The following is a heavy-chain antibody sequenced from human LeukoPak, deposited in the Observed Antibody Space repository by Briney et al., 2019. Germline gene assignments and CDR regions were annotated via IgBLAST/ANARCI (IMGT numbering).Heavy chain of an antibody. D-gene: IGHD3-10*01. J-gene: IGHJ4*02. CDR3: ARASGASGSYYPY. CDR1: GYTFSDYY. V-gene: IGHV1-2*02. CDR2: INPNSGDP. Sequence: GASVKVSCKASGYTFSDYYMHWVRQAPGQGLEWMGWINPNSGDPNYAQSFQGRVTMTRDTSISTAYMELTRLTSDDTAMYYCARASGASGSYYPYWGQGTLVTVSS.